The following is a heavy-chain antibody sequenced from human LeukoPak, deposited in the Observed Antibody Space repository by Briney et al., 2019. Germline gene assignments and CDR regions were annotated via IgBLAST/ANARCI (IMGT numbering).Heavy chain of an antibody. CDR1: GGSFSGYY. D-gene: IGHD3-16*01. V-gene: IGHV4-34*01. Sequence: SETLSLTCAVYGGSFSGYYWSWIRQPPGKGLEWIGEINHSGSTNYNPSLKSRVTISVDTSKNQFSLKLSSVTAADTAVYYCARAAPPGGKGRKNFDYWGQGTLVTVSS. CDR2: INHSGST. CDR3: ARAAPPGGKGRKNFDY. J-gene: IGHJ4*02.